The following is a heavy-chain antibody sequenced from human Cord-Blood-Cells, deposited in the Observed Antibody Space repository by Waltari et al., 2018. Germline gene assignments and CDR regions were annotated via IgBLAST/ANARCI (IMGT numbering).Heavy chain of an antibody. J-gene: IGHJ4*02. Sequence: KPSETLSLTCAVYGGSFSGYYWSWIRQPPGKGLEWIGEINHSGSTNYNPSLKSRVTISVDTSKNQFSLKLSSVTAADTAVYYCARGELIAAAYYFDYWGQGTLVTVSS. D-gene: IGHD6-13*01. CDR2: INHSGST. CDR3: ARGELIAAAYYFDY. V-gene: IGHV4-34*01. CDR1: GGSFSGYY.